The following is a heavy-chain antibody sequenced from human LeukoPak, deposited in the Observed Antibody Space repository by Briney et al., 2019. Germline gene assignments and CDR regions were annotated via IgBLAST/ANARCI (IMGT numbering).Heavy chain of an antibody. CDR3: ARGEGIAAAGSAY. V-gene: IGHV1-8*01. J-gene: IGHJ4*02. CDR1: GYTFTSYD. Sequence: ASVKVSCKASGYTFTSYDIHWVRQATGQGLEWMGRMNPNRGDTDYAQKFQGRVTMTRDTSISTAYMELSSLRSEDTAVYYCARGEGIAAAGSAYWGQGTLVTVSS. CDR2: MNPNRGDT. D-gene: IGHD6-13*01.